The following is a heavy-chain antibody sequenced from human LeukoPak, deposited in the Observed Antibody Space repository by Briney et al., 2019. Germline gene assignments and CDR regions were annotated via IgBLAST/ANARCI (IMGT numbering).Heavy chain of an antibody. CDR3: AKDLRQSPWYYFDY. J-gene: IGHJ4*02. CDR1: GFTFSSYA. CDR2: IGGSGDNT. Sequence: GGSLRLSCEASGFTFSSYAMSWVRQAPGKGLEWVSAIGGSGDNTYYAGSVQGRFTISRDNSRNTLYLQMDSLGAEDTAVYYCAKDLRQSPWYYFDYWGQGTLVTVSS. V-gene: IGHV3-23*01. D-gene: IGHD2-15*01.